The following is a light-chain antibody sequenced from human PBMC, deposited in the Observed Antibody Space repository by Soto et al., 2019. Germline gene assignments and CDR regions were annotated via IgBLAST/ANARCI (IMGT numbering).Light chain of an antibody. CDR1: SSKIAANS. V-gene: IGLV1-51*01. CDR2: DSD. J-gene: IGLJ1*01. CDR3: GAWENSLTVYV. Sequence: QSVLTQPPSVSAAPGQEVTISCAGSSSKIAANSVSWYQHLPGTAPKLLIYDSDRRPSGIPARFSGSKSGTSATLGITGLQTGDEADYYCGAWENSLTVYVFGSGTKVTVL.